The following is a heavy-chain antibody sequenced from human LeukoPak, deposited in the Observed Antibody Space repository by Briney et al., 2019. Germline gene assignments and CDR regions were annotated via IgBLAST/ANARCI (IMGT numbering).Heavy chain of an antibody. CDR3: ARLVRFLEWYRKTGDYYMDV. D-gene: IGHD3-3*01. J-gene: IGHJ6*03. CDR1: GFTFSSYS. V-gene: IGHV3-21*01. Sequence: TGGSLRLSCAASGFTFSSYSMNWVRQAPGKGLEWVSSISSSSSYIYYADSVKGRFTISRDNAKNSLYLQMNSLRAEDTAVYYCARLVRFLEWYRKTGDYYMDVWGKGTTVTVSS. CDR2: ISSSSSYI.